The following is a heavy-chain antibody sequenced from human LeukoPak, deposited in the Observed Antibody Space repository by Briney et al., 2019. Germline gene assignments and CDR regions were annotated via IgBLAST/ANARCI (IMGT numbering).Heavy chain of an antibody. Sequence: PGGSLRLSCAASGFTFSDYFMSWIRQAPGKGLEWVSYISSSSSYTNYADSVKGRFTISRDNAKSSLYLQMNSLRAEDTALYYCARNHCDTSDYDFDYWGQGTLVTVSS. CDR1: GFTFSDYF. V-gene: IGHV3-11*06. D-gene: IGHD3-22*01. CDR3: ARNHCDTSDYDFDY. CDR2: ISSSSSYT. J-gene: IGHJ4*02.